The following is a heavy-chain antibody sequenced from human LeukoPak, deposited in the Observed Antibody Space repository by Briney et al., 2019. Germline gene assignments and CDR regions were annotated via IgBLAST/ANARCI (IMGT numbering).Heavy chain of an antibody. V-gene: IGHV3-23*01. Sequence: GGSLRLSCAASGFTFSSYAMSWVRQAPGKGLEWVSAISGSGGSTYYADSVKGRFTLPRDNSKNPLYLQMNSLRAEETAVYYCAKGRDGYNFGAFDYWGQGTLVTVSS. D-gene: IGHD5-24*01. CDR3: AKGRDGYNFGAFDY. CDR1: GFTFSSYA. CDR2: ISGSGGST. J-gene: IGHJ4*02.